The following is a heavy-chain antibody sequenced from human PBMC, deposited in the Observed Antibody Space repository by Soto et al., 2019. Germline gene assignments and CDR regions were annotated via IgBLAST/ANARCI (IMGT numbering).Heavy chain of an antibody. D-gene: IGHD3-10*01. CDR1: GFTFSSYS. V-gene: IGHV3-48*01. CDR3: ARVGIAMVRGGYDF. Sequence: EVQLVESGGGLVQPGGSLRLSCAASGFTFSSYSMNWVRQAPGKGLEWVSYISSSSSTIYYADSVKGRFTISRDNAKNSLYLQMTGLRAEDTAVYYCARVGIAMVRGGYDFWGQGTLVTVSS. CDR2: ISSSSSTI. J-gene: IGHJ4*02.